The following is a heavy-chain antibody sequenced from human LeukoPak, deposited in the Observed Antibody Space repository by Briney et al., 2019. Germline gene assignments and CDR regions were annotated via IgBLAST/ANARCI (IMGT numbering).Heavy chain of an antibody. V-gene: IGHV3-64D*06. Sequence: GGSLRLSCAASGFVFTIYTMYWVRQAPGKGPEYVSTISGSGNGFSIYYADSVKGRFTISRDDSKSILYLQMNGLRSEDTAVYYCVKDFGRIRGTPDSWGQGTLVTVSS. J-gene: IGHJ4*02. CDR1: GFVFTIYT. D-gene: IGHD1-26*01. CDR2: ISGSGNGFSI. CDR3: VKDFGRIRGTPDS.